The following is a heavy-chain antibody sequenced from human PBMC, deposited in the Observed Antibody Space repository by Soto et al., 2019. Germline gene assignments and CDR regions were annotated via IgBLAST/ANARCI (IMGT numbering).Heavy chain of an antibody. D-gene: IGHD2-15*01. CDR2: ISSSSNYT. CDR1: GFTFSSYS. CDR3: ARDTTYCSADTGYSGPTGYFDY. J-gene: IGHJ4*02. Sequence: EVQLVESGGGLVEPGGSLRVSCAASGFTFSSYSMNWVRQAPGKGLEWVSSISSSSNYTYYADSVKGRFTISRDNAESSLFLQMNSLRAEDTAVYYCARDTTYCSADTGYSGPTGYFDYWGQGTLVTVSS. V-gene: IGHV3-21*01.